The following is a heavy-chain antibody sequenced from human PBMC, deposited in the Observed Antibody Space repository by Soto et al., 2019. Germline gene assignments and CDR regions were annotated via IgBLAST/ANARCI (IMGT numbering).Heavy chain of an antibody. J-gene: IGHJ3*02. Sequence: QVQLQESGPGLVKPSQTLSLTCTVSGGSISSGGYYWSWIRQHPGKGLEWIGYIYYSGSTYYNPSLKSRVTISVDTSKNQFSLKLSSVTAADTAVYYWARADITIFGVEDAFDIWGQGTMVTVSS. D-gene: IGHD3-3*01. CDR1: GGSISSGGYY. CDR3: ARADITIFGVEDAFDI. V-gene: IGHV4-31*03. CDR2: IYYSGST.